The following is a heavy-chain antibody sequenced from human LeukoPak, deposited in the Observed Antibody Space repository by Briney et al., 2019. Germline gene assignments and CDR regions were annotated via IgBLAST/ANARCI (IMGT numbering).Heavy chain of an antibody. Sequence: SETLSLTCTVSGGSISTTSDYWGWIRQPPGKGLEWIGSVLYSGETFYNPSLKTRVTVFVDTSKDQFSLQLRSVTASDTAVYYCAREGGDNSDNAFDIWGRGTMVTVSS. CDR2: VLYSGET. J-gene: IGHJ3*02. D-gene: IGHD5-24*01. CDR1: GGSISTTSDY. CDR3: AREGGDNSDNAFDI. V-gene: IGHV4-39*01.